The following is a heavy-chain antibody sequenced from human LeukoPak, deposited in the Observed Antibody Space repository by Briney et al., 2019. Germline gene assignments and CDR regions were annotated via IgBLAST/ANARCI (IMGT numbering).Heavy chain of an antibody. J-gene: IGHJ3*02. CDR3: ARGSIVGAKTLGFGAFDI. V-gene: IGHV1-8*01. Sequence: ASVKASCKASGYTFTSYDINWVRQATGQGLEWMGWMNPNSGNTGYAQKFQGRVTMTRDTSTSTVYMELSSLRSEDTAVYYCARGSIVGAKTLGFGAFDIWGQGTMVTVSS. CDR1: GYTFTSYD. D-gene: IGHD1-26*01. CDR2: MNPNSGNT.